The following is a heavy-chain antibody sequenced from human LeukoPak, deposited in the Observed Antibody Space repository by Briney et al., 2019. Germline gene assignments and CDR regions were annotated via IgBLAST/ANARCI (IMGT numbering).Heavy chain of an antibody. Sequence: ASVKVSCKASGYTFTSYDINWVRQATGQGLEWMGWMNPNSGNTGYAQKFHGRVTMTRNTSISTAYMELSSLRSEDTAVYYCARFGPRYDDAFDIWGQGTMVTVSS. CDR3: ARFGPRYDDAFDI. CDR2: MNPNSGNT. CDR1: GYTFTSYD. V-gene: IGHV1-8*01. D-gene: IGHD3-10*01. J-gene: IGHJ3*02.